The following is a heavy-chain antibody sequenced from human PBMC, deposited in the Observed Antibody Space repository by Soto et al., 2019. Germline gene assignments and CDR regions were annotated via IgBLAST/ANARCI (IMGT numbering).Heavy chain of an antibody. J-gene: IGHJ5*02. D-gene: IGHD6-19*01. CDR3: ARVKNGWYEYNWFDP. CDR2: IYSGGST. CDR1: GFTVSSNY. Sequence: GGSLRLSCAASGFTVSSNYMSWVRQAPGKGLEWVSVIYSGGSTYYADSVKGRFTIPRDNSKNTLYLQMNSLRAEDTAVYYCARVKNGWYEYNWFDPWGQGTLVTVSS. V-gene: IGHV3-66*01.